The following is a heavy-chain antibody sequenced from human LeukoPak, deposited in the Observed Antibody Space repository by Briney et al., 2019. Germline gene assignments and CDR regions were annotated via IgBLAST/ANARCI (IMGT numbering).Heavy chain of an antibody. CDR1: GFTFSSYA. D-gene: IGHD3-22*01. J-gene: IGHJ4*02. CDR3: AKDFGNSETYYYDSSSYYSMYYFDY. V-gene: IGHV3-23*01. CDR2: ISGSGGST. Sequence: GGSLRLSCAASGFTFSSYAMSWVRQAPGKGLEWVSAISGSGGSTYYADSVKGRFTISRDNSKNTLYLQMNSLRAADTAVYYCAKDFGNSETYYYDSSSYYSMYYFDYWGQGTLVTVSS.